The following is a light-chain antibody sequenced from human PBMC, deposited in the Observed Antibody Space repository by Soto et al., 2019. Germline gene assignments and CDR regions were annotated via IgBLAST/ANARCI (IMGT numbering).Light chain of an antibody. CDR3: QQYYDWYT. CDR1: QSVGSR. CDR2: DAS. V-gene: IGKV3-15*01. J-gene: IGKJ2*01. Sequence: VVMTQSPATLSVSPGERATLSCRASQSVGSRLAWYQQNPGQAPRLLIYDASTRATGIRARFSGSGSGTEFTLTISSLQSEDFAVYYCQQYYDWYTFGQGTKL.